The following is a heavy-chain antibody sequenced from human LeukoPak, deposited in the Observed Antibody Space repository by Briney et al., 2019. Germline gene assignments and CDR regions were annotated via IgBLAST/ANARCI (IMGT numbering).Heavy chain of an antibody. CDR3: ARAGAGTVLGSRRNHDY. CDR2: MNPNSGNT. D-gene: IGHD6-19*01. J-gene: IGHJ4*02. Sequence: ASVKVSCKASGYTFTSYDINWVRQATGQGLEWMGWMNPNSGNTGYAQKFQGRVTMTRDMSTSTVYMELSSLRSEDTAVYYCARAGAGTVLGSRRNHDYWGQGTLVTVSS. V-gene: IGHV1-8*02. CDR1: GYTFTSYD.